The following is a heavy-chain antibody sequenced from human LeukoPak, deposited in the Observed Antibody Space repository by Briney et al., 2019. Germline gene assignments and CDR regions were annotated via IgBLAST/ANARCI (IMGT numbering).Heavy chain of an antibody. Sequence: GASVKVSCKASGGTFSSYAISWVRQAPGQGLEWMGRIIPILGIANYARKFQGRVTITADKSTSTAYMELSSLRSEDTAVYYCARDGPITGTTGYYYGMDVWGQGTTVTVSS. V-gene: IGHV1-69*04. CDR2: IIPILGIA. D-gene: IGHD1-7*01. CDR1: GGTFSSYA. J-gene: IGHJ6*02. CDR3: ARDGPITGTTGYYYGMDV.